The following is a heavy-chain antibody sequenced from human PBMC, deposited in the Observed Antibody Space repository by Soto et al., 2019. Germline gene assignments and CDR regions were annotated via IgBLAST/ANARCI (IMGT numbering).Heavy chain of an antibody. Sequence: PSETLSLTCAVSGVSIHNSHSFWGWIRQPPGKGLEFIANVYYSGVAHYNPSFKSRVTISVDTATNQVSLRMSSVTAADTAVYFCGRVVEGATRHTDFDSWGQGTLVTVSS. CDR2: VYYSGVA. CDR1: GVSIHNSHSF. J-gene: IGHJ5*01. V-gene: IGHV4-39*01. D-gene: IGHD2-21*01. CDR3: GRVVEGATRHTDFDS.